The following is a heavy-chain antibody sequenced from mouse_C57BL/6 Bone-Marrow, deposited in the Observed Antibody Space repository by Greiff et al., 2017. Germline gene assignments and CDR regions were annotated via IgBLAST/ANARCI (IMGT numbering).Heavy chain of an antibody. CDR2: ISSGGSYT. V-gene: IGHV5-6*01. Sequence: EVQLVESGGDLVKPGGSLKLSCAASGFTFSSYGMSWVRQTPDKRLEWVATISSGGSYTYYPDSVKGRFTIPRDNAKNTLYLQMSSLKSEDTAMYYCARQIYYDYDDWFAYWGQGTLVTVSA. CDR1: GFTFSSYG. J-gene: IGHJ3*01. CDR3: ARQIYYDYDDWFAY. D-gene: IGHD2-4*01.